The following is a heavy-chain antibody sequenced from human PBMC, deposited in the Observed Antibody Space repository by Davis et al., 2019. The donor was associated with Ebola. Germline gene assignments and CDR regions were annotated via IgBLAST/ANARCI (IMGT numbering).Heavy chain of an antibody. CDR1: GFTFSNNW. J-gene: IGHJ6*02. Sequence: GESLKISCTVSGFTFSNNWMHWVRQAPGKGLVWVSRINGDGSSTSYADSVKGRFTISRDNAKNTLYLQMNSLRAEDTAVYYCARDAYGCSSTSCYYYYGMDVWGQGTTVTVSS. D-gene: IGHD2-2*01. V-gene: IGHV3-74*01. CDR2: INGDGSST. CDR3: ARDAYGCSSTSCYYYYGMDV.